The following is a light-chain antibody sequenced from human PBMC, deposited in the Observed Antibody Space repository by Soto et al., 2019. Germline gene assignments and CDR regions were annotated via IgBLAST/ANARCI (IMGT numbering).Light chain of an antibody. CDR1: QSVSTN. J-gene: IGKJ1*01. CDR2: GAS. Sequence: EIGRTQSPGTLSLSPGERATLSCMASQSVSTNLAWYQQIPGQAPRLIIYGASTRATGIPARFSGSGSGTEFTLAISSLQSEDFAVYYCQKYNDWPQTFGLGTKVEIK. V-gene: IGKV3-15*01. CDR3: QKYNDWPQT.